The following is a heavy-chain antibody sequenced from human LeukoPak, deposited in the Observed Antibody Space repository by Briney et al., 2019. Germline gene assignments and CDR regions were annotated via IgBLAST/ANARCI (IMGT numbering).Heavy chain of an antibody. CDR3: ARNDYTYYYYYYGMDV. D-gene: IGHD4-11*01. CDR1: GGTFSSYA. J-gene: IGHJ6*02. V-gene: IGHV1-69*05. Sequence: SVKVSCKASGGTFSSYAISWVRQAPGQGLEWMGGIIPIFGTANYAQKFQGRVTMTRDTSTSTVYMELSSLRSEDTAVYYCARNDYTYYYYYYGMDVWGQGTTVTVSS. CDR2: IIPIFGTA.